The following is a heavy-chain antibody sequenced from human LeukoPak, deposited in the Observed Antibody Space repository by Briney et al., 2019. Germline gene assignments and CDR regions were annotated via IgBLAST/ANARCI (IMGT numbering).Heavy chain of an antibody. CDR3: ARDRVLRLRASYYYYGMDV. V-gene: IGHV3-21*01. Sequence: GGSLRLSCAASGFTFSSYSMNWVRQAPGKGPEWVSSISSSSSYIYYADSVKGRFTISRDNAKNSLYLQMNSLRAEDTAVYYCARDRVLRLRASYYYYGMDVWGQGTTVTVSS. J-gene: IGHJ6*02. D-gene: IGHD5-12*01. CDR1: GFTFSSYS. CDR2: ISSSSSYI.